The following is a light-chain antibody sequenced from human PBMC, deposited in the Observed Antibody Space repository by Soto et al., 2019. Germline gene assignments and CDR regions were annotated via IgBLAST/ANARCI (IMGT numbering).Light chain of an antibody. CDR3: QQYFAYSPFT. V-gene: IGKV1-5*03. J-gene: IGKJ2*01. CDR2: RAS. Sequence: DIQMTQSPSALSASVGDRVSITCRASQNIATSLAWYQQNAGKAPRLLIYRASSVATGVPSRFSGSGSGTDFTLTFSSLQPDDFATYYCQQYFAYSPFTFGPGTKLEI. CDR1: QNIATS.